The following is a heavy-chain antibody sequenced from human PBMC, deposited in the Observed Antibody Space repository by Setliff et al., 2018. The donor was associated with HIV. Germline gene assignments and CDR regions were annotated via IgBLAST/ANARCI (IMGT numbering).Heavy chain of an antibody. CDR2: ISRTSSYI. V-gene: IGHV3-21*01. J-gene: IGHJ3*02. D-gene: IGHD3-3*01. CDR3: ARGFVLRFLEWSMPDAFDI. Sequence: GGSLRLSCAGSGFTFSSYAMHWVHQAPGKGLEWVSFISRTSSYIYYADSLKGRFTISRDNAKNSLYLQMNSLRAEDTAVYYCARGFVLRFLEWSMPDAFDIWGQGAMVTVSS. CDR1: GFTFSSYA.